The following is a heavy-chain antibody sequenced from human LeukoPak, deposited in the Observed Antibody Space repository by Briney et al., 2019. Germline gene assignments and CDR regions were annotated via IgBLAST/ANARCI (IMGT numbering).Heavy chain of an antibody. CDR1: GFTFSDYY. CDR3: ARDSLTMIVGRQKRGLDY. CDR2: ISSSGSTI. Sequence: GGSLRLSCAASGFTFSDYYMSWIRQAPGKGLEWVSYISSSGSTIYYADSVKGRFTISRDNAKNSLYLQMNSLRAEGTAVYYCARDSLTMIVGRQKRGLDYWGQGTLVTVSS. D-gene: IGHD3-22*01. V-gene: IGHV3-11*04. J-gene: IGHJ4*02.